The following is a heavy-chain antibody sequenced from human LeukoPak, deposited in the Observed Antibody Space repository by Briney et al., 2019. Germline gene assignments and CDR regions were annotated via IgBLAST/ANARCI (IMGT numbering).Heavy chain of an antibody. CDR1: GFSFSSYD. J-gene: IGHJ6*03. D-gene: IGHD6-13*01. V-gene: IGHV3-33*01. CDR3: ARDGAAAAPEIYNYYYLDV. Sequence: GGSLRLSCAASGFSFSSYDMHWVRQAPGKGLEWVAEMWYDGSNKYYADSVKGRFIISRDNSKNTLYLQINSLSAEDTAVYYCARDGAAAAPEIYNYYYLDVWGKGTTVTVSS. CDR2: MWYDGSNK.